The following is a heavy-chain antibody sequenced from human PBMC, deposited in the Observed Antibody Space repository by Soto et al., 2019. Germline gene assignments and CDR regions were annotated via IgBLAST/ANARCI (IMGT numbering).Heavy chain of an antibody. D-gene: IGHD3-22*01. CDR2: IKQDGSEK. V-gene: IGHV3-7*04. CDR3: ARGDYHDSSGLFSDAFDV. CDR1: GFTFSTYW. Sequence: EVQLVESGGGLVQPGGSLRLSCKASGFTFSTYWMSWVRQAPGKGLEWVANIKQDGSEKWYVDSVKGRFTISRDNAKKSLFLQMNSLRVEDTTVYYCARGDYHDSSGLFSDAFDVWGQGTMVTVSS. J-gene: IGHJ3*01.